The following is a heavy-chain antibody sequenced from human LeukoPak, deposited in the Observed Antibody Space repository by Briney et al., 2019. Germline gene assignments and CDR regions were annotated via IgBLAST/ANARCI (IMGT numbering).Heavy chain of an antibody. CDR2: ISYDGSNK. Sequence: GGSLRLSCAASGFTFSSYGMHWVRQAPGKGLEWVAVISYDGSNKYYADSVKGRFTISRDNSKNTLYLQMNSLRAEDTAVYYCAKGYGANDAFDYWGQGTLVTVSS. J-gene: IGHJ4*02. CDR1: GFTFSSYG. D-gene: IGHD4-17*01. V-gene: IGHV3-30*18. CDR3: AKGYGANDAFDY.